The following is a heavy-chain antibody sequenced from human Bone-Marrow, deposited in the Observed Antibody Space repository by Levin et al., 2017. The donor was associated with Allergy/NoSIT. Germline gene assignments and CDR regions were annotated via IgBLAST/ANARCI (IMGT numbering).Heavy chain of an antibody. Sequence: ASVKVSCKSAGYTFTNYGISWVRQAPGQGLEWLGWIRGYNLKTEYAQSLQGRVAMTRDTATGTAYMELRNLRPDDTAVYYGARLLEVRIYYYGLDVWGQGTTVTVSS. CDR1: GYTFTNYG. J-gene: IGHJ6*02. CDR3: ARLLEVRIYYYGLDV. D-gene: IGHD1-1*01. V-gene: IGHV1-18*04. CDR2: IRGYNLKT.